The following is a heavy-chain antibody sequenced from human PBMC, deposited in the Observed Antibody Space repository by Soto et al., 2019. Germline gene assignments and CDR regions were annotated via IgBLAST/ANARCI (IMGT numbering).Heavy chain of an antibody. D-gene: IGHD1-7*01. CDR1: GYTFTGYY. V-gene: IGHV1-2*02. CDR2: INPNSGGT. Sequence: QVQLVQSGAEVKKPGASVKVSCKASGYTFTGYYMHWVRQAPGQGLEWMGWINPNSGGTNYAQKFEGRVTMTRDTSISTAYMELSRLRSDDTAVYYCARDGGKLELHTYYYYYYGMDVGGQGTTVTVSS. J-gene: IGHJ6*02. CDR3: ARDGGKLELHTYYYYYYGMDV.